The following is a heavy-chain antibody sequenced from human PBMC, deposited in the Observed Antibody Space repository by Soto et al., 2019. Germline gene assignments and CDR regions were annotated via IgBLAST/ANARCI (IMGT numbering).Heavy chain of an antibody. CDR3: ARGDLTYYYYYYMDV. CDR1: GGSISSSSYY. Sequence: SETLSLTCTVSGGSISSSSYYWGWIRQPPGKGLEWIGSIYYSGSTYYNPSLKSRVTISVDTSKNQFSLKLSSVTAADTAVYYCARGDLTYYYYYYMDVWGKGTTVTVSS. V-gene: IGHV4-39*01. J-gene: IGHJ6*03. D-gene: IGHD3-9*01. CDR2: IYYSGST.